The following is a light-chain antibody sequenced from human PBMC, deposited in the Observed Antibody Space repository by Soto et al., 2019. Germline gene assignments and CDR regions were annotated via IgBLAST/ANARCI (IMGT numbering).Light chain of an antibody. CDR1: SSNIGAGYD. CDR3: QSYDRSLRTDV. J-gene: IGLJ1*01. Sequence: QSVLTQPPSVSGAPGQRVTISCSGSSSNIGAGYDVNWYRQLPGTAPKLLIYGNSDRPSGVPDRFSGSKSGTSASLAITGLQAEDEADYFCQSYDRSLRTDVFGTGTKGTVL. CDR2: GNS. V-gene: IGLV1-40*01.